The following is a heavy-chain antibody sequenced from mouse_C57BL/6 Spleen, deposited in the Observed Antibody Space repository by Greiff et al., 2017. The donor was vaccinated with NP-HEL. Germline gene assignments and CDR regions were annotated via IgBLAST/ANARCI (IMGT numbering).Heavy chain of an antibody. D-gene: IGHD4-1*01. J-gene: IGHJ1*03. CDR3: ARKELTGTRDWYFDV. Sequence: QVQLQQPGAELVKPGASVKMSCKASGYTFTSYWITWVKQRPGQGLEWIGDIYPGSGSTNYNEKFKSKATLTVDTSSSTAYMQLSSLTSEDSAVYYCARKELTGTRDWYFDVWGTGTTVTVSS. V-gene: IGHV1-55*01. CDR1: GYTFTSYW. CDR2: IYPGSGST.